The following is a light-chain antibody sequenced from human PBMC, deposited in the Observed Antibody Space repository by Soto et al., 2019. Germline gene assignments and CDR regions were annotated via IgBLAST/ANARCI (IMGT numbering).Light chain of an antibody. V-gene: IGKV3-20*01. CDR3: QQYANSPIT. J-gene: IGKJ5*01. CDR2: GAS. CDR1: QSVRTY. Sequence: EIVLTQSPVTLSLSPGERATLSCRASQSVRTYLAWYQVKPGQAPRLLIYGASSRATGIPDRFSGSGSGTDFTLTISRLEPEDFAVYYCQQYANSPITFGQGTRLEIK.